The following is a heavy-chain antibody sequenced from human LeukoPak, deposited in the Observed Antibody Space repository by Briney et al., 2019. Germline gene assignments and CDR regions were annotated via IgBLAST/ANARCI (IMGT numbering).Heavy chain of an antibody. CDR1: GGSIRSDY. V-gene: IGHV4-4*07. D-gene: IGHD3-3*01. J-gene: IGHJ4*02. Sequence: SETLSLTCTVSGGSIRSDYWSWIRQPAGKGLEWIGRIYSSGSTNYNPSLKSRVTMSVDTSKNQFSLKLGSVTAADTAVYYCVGWSATRIDYWGQGTLVTVSS. CDR2: IYSSGST. CDR3: VGWSATRIDY.